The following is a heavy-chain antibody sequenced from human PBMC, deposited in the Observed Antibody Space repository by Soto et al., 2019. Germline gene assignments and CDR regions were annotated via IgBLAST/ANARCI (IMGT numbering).Heavy chain of an antibody. D-gene: IGHD6-19*01. CDR3: TRASGSGWGWYDY. CDR2: TYYRSEWTL. J-gene: IGHJ4*02. CDR1: GDSVSSNIAS. Sequence: QVQLQQSGLGLVKPSQTLSLTCAISGDSVSSNIASWNWVRQSPSRGLEWLGRTYYRSEWTLHYAESVRSRITINPDTSKNQFSLQLNSVTPDDTGVYYCTRASGSGWGWYDYWGQGTLVTVSA. V-gene: IGHV6-1*01.